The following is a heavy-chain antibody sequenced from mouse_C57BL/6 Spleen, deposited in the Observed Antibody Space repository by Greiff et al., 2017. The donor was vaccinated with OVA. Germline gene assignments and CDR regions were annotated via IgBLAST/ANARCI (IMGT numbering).Heavy chain of an antibody. D-gene: IGHD1-1*01. V-gene: IGHV5-16*01. CDR2: INYDGSST. J-gene: IGHJ1*03. CDR1: GFTFSDYY. CDR3: ARYYYGSSWYFDV. Sequence: DVKLVESEGGLVQPGSSMKLSCTASGFTFSDYYMAWVRQVPEKGLEWVANINYDGSSTYYLDSLKSRFIISRDNAKNILYLQMSSLKSEDTATYYCARYYYGSSWYFDVWGTGTTVTVSS.